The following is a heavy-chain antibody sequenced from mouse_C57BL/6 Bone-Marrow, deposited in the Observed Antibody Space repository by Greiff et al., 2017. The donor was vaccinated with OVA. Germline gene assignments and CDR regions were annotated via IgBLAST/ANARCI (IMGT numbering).Heavy chain of an antibody. CDR3: ARIYYGGDY. CDR1: GFTFSDYG. Sequence: EVKVEESGGGLVKPGGSLKLSCAASGFTFSDYGMHWVRQAPEKGLEWVAYISSGSSTIYYADTVKGRFTISRDNAKNTLFLQMTSLRSEDTAMYYCARIYYGGDYWGQGTSVTVSS. V-gene: IGHV5-17*01. CDR2: ISSGSSTI. J-gene: IGHJ4*01. D-gene: IGHD2-1*01.